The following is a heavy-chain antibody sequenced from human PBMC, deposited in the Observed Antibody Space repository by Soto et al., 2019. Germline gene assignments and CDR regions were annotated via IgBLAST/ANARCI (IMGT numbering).Heavy chain of an antibody. J-gene: IGHJ6*03. CDR3: ARDRVWGSDYYYYMDV. Sequence: ASVKVSCKACGYTFTSYYMHWVRQAPGQGLEWMGMINAGNGNTKYSQKFQGRVTITRDTSASTAYMELSSLRSEDTAVYYCARDRVWGSDYYYYMDVWGKGTTVTVSS. CDR2: INAGNGNT. D-gene: IGHD3-16*01. V-gene: IGHV1-3*01. CDR1: GYTFTSYY.